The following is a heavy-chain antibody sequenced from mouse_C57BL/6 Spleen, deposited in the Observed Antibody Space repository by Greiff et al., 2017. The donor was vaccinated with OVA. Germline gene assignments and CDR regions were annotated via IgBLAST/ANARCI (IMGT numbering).Heavy chain of an antibody. D-gene: IGHD2-1*01. Sequence: QLQQSGPELVKPGASVKIPCKASGYTFTDYNMDWVKQSHGKSLEWIGDINPNNGGTIYNQKFKGKATLTVDKSSSTAYMELRSLTSEDTAVYYCARKRGNYGWFAYWGQGTLVTVSA. CDR2: INPNNGGT. V-gene: IGHV1-18*01. CDR1: GYTFTDYN. CDR3: ARKRGNYGWFAY. J-gene: IGHJ3*01.